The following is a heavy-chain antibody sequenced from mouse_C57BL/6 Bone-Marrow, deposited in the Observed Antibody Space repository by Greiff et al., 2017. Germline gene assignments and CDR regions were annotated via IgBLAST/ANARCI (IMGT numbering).Heavy chain of an antibody. D-gene: IGHD2-3*01. V-gene: IGHV1-26*01. CDR3: ARYYDGYYGFAY. CDR2: INPNNGGT. J-gene: IGHJ3*01. CDR1: GYTFTDYY. Sequence: EVQLQQSGPELVKPGASVKISCKASGYTFTDYYMNWVKQSHGKSLEWIGDINPNNGGTSYNQKFKGKATLTVDKSSSTAYMELRSLTSEDSAVYYCARYYDGYYGFAYWGQGTLVTGSA.